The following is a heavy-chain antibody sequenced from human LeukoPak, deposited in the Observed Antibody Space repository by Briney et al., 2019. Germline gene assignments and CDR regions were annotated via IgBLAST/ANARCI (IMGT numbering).Heavy chain of an antibody. CDR3: ARRTAGDLIAY. CDR2: IYYSGST. J-gene: IGHJ4*02. D-gene: IGHD4-17*01. CDR1: GGSISSYY. V-gene: IGHV4-59*08. Sequence: SETLSLTCTVSGGSISSYYWSWIRQPPGKGLEWIGYIYYSGSTNYNPSLKSRVTISVDTSKNQFSLKLSSVTAADTAVYYCARRTAGDLIAYWGQGTLVTVSS.